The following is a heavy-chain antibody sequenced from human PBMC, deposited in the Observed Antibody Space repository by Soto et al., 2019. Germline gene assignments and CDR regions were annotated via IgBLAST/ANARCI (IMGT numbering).Heavy chain of an antibody. J-gene: IGHJ3*02. Sequence: EVQLVQSGAEVKKPGESLRISCKGSGYSFTSYWISWVRQMPGKGLEWMGRIDPSDSYTNYSPSFQGHVTISAGKSISTAYLQWSSLKASDTAMYYCARYDSSGYYPKWAFDIWGQGTMVTVSS. CDR3: ARYDSSGYYPKWAFDI. CDR2: IDPSDSYT. D-gene: IGHD3-22*01. CDR1: GYSFTSYW. V-gene: IGHV5-10-1*03.